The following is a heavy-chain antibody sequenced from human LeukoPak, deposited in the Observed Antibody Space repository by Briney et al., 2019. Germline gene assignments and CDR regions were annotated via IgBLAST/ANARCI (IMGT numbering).Heavy chain of an antibody. D-gene: IGHD6-19*01. CDR2: IRYDGSNK. J-gene: IGHJ3*02. Sequence: GGSLRLSCAASGFPFSSYGMHWVRQAPGKGLEGVAFIRYDGSNKYYADSVKGRFTISRDNSKNTLDLQLNSLRAEDRALFSCAKVRYSSGWYESAFDIWGQGTMVTVSS. CDR3: AKVRYSSGWYESAFDI. CDR1: GFPFSSYG. V-gene: IGHV3-30*02.